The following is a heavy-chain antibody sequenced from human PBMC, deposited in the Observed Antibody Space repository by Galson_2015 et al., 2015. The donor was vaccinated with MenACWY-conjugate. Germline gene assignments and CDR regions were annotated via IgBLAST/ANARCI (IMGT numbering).Heavy chain of an antibody. J-gene: IGHJ4*02. CDR1: GASISSYY. V-gene: IGHV4-59*01. CDR2: IYYSGSS. D-gene: IGHD6-25*01. CDR3: ARDTSPAI. Sequence: SETLSLTCTVSGASISSYYWSWIRQPSGKGLEWIGYIYYSGSSNYNPSLKSRVTMSVDTSKNQFSLNLSPVTAADTAVYYCARDTSPAIWGQGTLVTVSS.